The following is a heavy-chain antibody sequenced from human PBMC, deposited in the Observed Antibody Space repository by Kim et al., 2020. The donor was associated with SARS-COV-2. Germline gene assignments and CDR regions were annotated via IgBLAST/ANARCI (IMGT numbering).Heavy chain of an antibody. V-gene: IGHV4-31*02. Sequence: KSRVTISVATSKNQFSLKLSSVTAADTAVYYCAREKSMDYYDSSGYYDYWGQGTLVTFSS. D-gene: IGHD3-22*01. J-gene: IGHJ4*02. CDR3: AREKSMDYYDSSGYYDY.